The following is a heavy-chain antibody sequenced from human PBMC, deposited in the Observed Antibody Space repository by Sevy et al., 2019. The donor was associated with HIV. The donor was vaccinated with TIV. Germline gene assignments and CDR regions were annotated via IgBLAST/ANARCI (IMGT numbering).Heavy chain of an antibody. CDR1: GFSFTNYA. J-gene: IGHJ4*02. CDR2: ISASGAST. Sequence: GGSLRLSCAASGFSFTNYAMAWVRQAPGKGLEWVSSISASGASTDYADSVKGRFTISRDISKNTLYLHLNSLRADDTALYYCAKAGDVYVWGSFHLDYWGQGTLVTVSS. V-gene: IGHV3-23*01. D-gene: IGHD3-16*01. CDR3: AKAGDVYVWGSFHLDY.